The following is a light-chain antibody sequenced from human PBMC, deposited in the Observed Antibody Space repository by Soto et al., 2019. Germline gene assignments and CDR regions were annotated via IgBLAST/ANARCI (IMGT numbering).Light chain of an antibody. V-gene: IGLV2-11*01. Sequence: QSVLTQPRSVSGSPGLSVTISCTGTSSDVGGYNYVSWYQHHPGKAPKLIIYDVSKRPSGVPDRFSGSKSGNTASLTISGLQAEDEADYYCCSYADSNVVFGGGTKLTVL. CDR3: CSYADSNVV. CDR2: DVS. CDR1: SSDVGGYNY. J-gene: IGLJ2*01.